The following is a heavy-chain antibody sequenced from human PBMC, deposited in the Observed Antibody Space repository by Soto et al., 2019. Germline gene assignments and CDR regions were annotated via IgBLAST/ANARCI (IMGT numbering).Heavy chain of an antibody. CDR2: IGTAGDT. D-gene: IGHD6-13*01. J-gene: IGHJ6*02. Sequence: EVQLVESGGGLVQPGGSLRLSCAASGFTFSSYDMHWVRQATGKGLEWVSAIGTAGDTYYPGSVKGRFTISRENAKNSLYLQMNSRRAEDTAVYYCAREIIAAAGTDYYYGMDVWGQGTTVTVSS. V-gene: IGHV3-13*01. CDR1: GFTFSSYD. CDR3: AREIIAAAGTDYYYGMDV.